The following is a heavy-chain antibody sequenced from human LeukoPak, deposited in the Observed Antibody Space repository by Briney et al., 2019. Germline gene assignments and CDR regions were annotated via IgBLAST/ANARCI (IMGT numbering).Heavy chain of an antibody. CDR1: GFTFDDYD. D-gene: IGHD2-8*02. J-gene: IGHJ4*02. Sequence: HPGGSLRLSCGASGFTFDDYDMHWVRHATGKGMEWVSGLSWNCGSIEYADSVKGRFTIPRDNAKNSLYLKMNSLRAEDTALYYCAKDERGVGRTGGSFDYWGQGTLVTVS. CDR2: LSWNCGSI. V-gene: IGHV3-9*01. CDR3: AKDERGVGRTGGSFDY.